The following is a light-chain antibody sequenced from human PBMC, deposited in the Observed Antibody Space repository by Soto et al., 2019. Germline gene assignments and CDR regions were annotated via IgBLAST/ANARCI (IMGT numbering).Light chain of an antibody. Sequence: DIQMTQSPSSLSASVGDRVTITCRASQSISSYLNWYQQKPGKAPKLLIHAASRLQSGVPSRFSGSGSGTDFTLTISSLQPEDFATYYCQQTYGTPQTFGQGTKVDIK. V-gene: IGKV1-39*01. CDR3: QQTYGTPQT. J-gene: IGKJ1*01. CDR2: AAS. CDR1: QSISSY.